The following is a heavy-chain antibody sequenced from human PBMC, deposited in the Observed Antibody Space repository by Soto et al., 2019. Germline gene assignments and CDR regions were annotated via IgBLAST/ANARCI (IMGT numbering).Heavy chain of an antibody. D-gene: IGHD6-13*01. CDR3: ARHPERIAQIGLFHP. J-gene: IGHJ5*02. V-gene: IGHV3-48*04. Sequence: EVQLVESGGGLVQPGGSLRLSCAASGFTSSSYSMNWVRQAPGKGLEWVSYISSSSSTIYYADSVKGRFTISRDNATNSLYLQMNSLRAADTAVYYCARHPERIAQIGLFHPWGKGTLVTVSS. CDR1: GFTSSSYS. CDR2: ISSSSSTI.